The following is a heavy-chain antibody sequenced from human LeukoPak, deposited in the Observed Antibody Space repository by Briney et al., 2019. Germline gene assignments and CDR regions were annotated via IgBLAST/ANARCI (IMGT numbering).Heavy chain of an antibody. CDR3: ARAHHRRVYDYVWGSYPY. J-gene: IGHJ4*02. Sequence: SETLSLTCAVYGGSFSGYYWSWIRQPPGKGLEWIGEINHSGSTNYNPSLKSRVTISVDTSKNQFSLKLSSVTAADTAVYYCARAHHRRVYDYVWGSYPYWGQGTLVTVSS. CDR2: INHSGST. CDR1: GGSFSGYY. D-gene: IGHD3-16*02. V-gene: IGHV4-34*01.